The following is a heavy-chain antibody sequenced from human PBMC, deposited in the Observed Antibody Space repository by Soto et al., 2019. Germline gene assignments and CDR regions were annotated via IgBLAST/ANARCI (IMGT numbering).Heavy chain of an antibody. D-gene: IGHD2-2*01. V-gene: IGHV3-7*03. Sequence: GGSLRLSCAASGFTFSSYWMSWVRQAPGKGLEWVANIKQDGSEKYYVDSVKGRFTISRDKAKNSLYLQMNSLRAEDTAVYYSAREECSTTSCLYYYYYGMDAWRQGTTLTVSS. CDR1: GFTFSSYW. J-gene: IGHJ6*02. CDR3: AREECSTTSCLYYYYYGMDA. CDR2: IKQDGSEK.